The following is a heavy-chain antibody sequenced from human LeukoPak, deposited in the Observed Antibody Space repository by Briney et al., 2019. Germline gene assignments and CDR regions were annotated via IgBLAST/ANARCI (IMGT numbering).Heavy chain of an antibody. V-gene: IGHV1-8*01. CDR1: GYTFTSYD. CDR2: MNPNSGNT. D-gene: IGHD6-19*01. J-gene: IGHJ3*02. Sequence: ASVKVSCKASGYTFTSYDINWVRQATGQGLEWMGWMNPNSGNTGYAQKFQGRVTTTRNTSISTAYMELSSLRSEDTAVYYCASSGWYKDAFDIWGQETMVTVSS. CDR3: ASSGWYKDAFDI.